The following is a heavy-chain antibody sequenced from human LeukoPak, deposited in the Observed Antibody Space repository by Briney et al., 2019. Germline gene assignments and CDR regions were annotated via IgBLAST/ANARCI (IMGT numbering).Heavy chain of an antibody. CDR3: ATPTGVRLLDAFDI. V-gene: IGHV4-39*01. D-gene: IGHD4/OR15-4a*01. CDR2: IYYSGST. CDR1: GGSIGSSSYY. Sequence: SESMSLTCTVAGGSIGSSSYYWGWLLQPRWKGWEWFGSIYYSGSTYYNPSHKSRVTISVDTSKNQFSLKLSSVTAADTAVYYCATPTGVRLLDAFDIWGQGTMVTVSS. J-gene: IGHJ3*02.